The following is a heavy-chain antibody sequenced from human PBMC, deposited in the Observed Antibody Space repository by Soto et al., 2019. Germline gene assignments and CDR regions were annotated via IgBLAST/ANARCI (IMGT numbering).Heavy chain of an antibody. CDR1: GGSISSSSYY. D-gene: IGHD4-17*01. Sequence: SETLSLTCTVSGGSISSSSYYWGWIRQPPGKGLEWIGSIYYSGSTYYNPSLKSRVTISVDTSKNQFSLKLSSVTAADTAVYYCARLTNDYGDYASYFDLGGRGTLVTVSS. CDR2: IYYSGST. CDR3: ARLTNDYGDYASYFDL. J-gene: IGHJ2*01. V-gene: IGHV4-39*01.